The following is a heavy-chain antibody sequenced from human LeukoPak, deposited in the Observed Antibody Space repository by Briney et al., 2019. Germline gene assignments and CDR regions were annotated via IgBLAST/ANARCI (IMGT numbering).Heavy chain of an antibody. V-gene: IGHV3-23*01. CDR3: AKDRYSGSYAPIDFDY. J-gene: IGHJ4*02. Sequence: PGGSLRLSCAASGFTFDDYAMHWVRQVPGKGLEWVSGISGSGGSTYYADSVKGRFTISRDNSKNTLYLQMNSLRAEDTAVYYCAKDRYSGSYAPIDFDYWGQGTLVTVSS. CDR1: GFTFDDYA. CDR2: ISGSGGST. D-gene: IGHD1-26*01.